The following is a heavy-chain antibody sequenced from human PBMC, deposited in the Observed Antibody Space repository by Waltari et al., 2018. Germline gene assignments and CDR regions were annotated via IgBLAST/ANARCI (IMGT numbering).Heavy chain of an antibody. Sequence: EVKLVESGGGLVQPGGSLRLSCADAGFHFRSYGMNWVRQAAGKGLEWVSGISGSGGNTYYADSVKGRFTSSRDNSKSTLSLQMNSVRADDTAVYYCARGAAYSRFDYWGQGTLVIVSS. V-gene: IGHV3-23*04. CDR2: ISGSGGNT. CDR3: ARGAAYSRFDY. CDR1: GFHFRSYG. D-gene: IGHD5-18*01. J-gene: IGHJ4*02.